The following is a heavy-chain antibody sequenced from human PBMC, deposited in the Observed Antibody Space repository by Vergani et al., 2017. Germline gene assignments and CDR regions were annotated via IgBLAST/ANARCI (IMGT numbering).Heavy chain of an antibody. CDR1: GYSLTELI. CDR3: AIVTYCYDSSGYYLDY. V-gene: IGHV1-24*01. J-gene: IGHJ4*02. Sequence: QVQLVQSGSEVRKPGASVKVSCQVSGYSLTELIIHWVRQAPGKGLEWMGGFDPEHGEVTFAHHIQGRVTMTEDRSTDTAYMELSSLRPEDTALYYCAIVTYCYDSSGYYLDYWGQGALVTVSS. CDR2: FDPEHGEV. D-gene: IGHD3-22*01.